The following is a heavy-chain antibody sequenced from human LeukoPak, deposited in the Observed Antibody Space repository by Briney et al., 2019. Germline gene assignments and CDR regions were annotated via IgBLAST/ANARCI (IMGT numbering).Heavy chain of an antibody. CDR1: GGSFSGYY. Sequence: PSETLSLTCAVYGGSFSGYYWSWIRQPPGKGLEWLGEINHSGSTNYNPSLKSRVTISVDTSKNQFSLKLSSVTAADTAVYYCARRWAGLGYYYFDYWGQGTLVTVSS. D-gene: IGHD3-22*01. CDR3: ARRWAGLGYYYFDY. CDR2: INHSGST. J-gene: IGHJ4*01. V-gene: IGHV4-34*01.